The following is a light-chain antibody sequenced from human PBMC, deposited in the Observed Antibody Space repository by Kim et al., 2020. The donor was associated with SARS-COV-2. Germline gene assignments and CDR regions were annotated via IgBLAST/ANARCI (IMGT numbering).Light chain of an antibody. V-gene: IGLV1-40*01. J-gene: IGLJ1*01. CDR1: SSNLGAGYD. Sequence: QSVLTQPPSVSGAPGQRVTISCTGSSSNLGAGYDVNWYQQLPGTVPKLLIYANSNRPSGVPGRFSGSKSGSSASLAITELQAEDETDYYCQSYDSSLSGYVFGTGTKVTVL. CDR2: ANS. CDR3: QSYDSSLSGYV.